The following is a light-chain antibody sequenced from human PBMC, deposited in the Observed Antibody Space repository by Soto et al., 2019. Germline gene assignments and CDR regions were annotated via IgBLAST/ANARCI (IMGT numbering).Light chain of an antibody. CDR2: VTS. CDR3: QQHNSYPVA. J-gene: IGKJ4*01. Sequence: IQLTQSPSSLSASVGDRVTITCRASQGVGSYLAWYQQKPGTAPKLLIYVTSTLQSGVPSRFSGSGSGTDFTLTISSLQPEDFATYYCQQHNSYPVAFGGGTKVDIK. CDR1: QGVGSY. V-gene: IGKV1-9*01.